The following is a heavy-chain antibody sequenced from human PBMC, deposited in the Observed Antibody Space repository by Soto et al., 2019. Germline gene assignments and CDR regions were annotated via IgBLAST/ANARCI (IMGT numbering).Heavy chain of an antibody. V-gene: IGHV4-4*02. CDR1: GGSVRAPDW. CDR2: VHISGHS. Sequence: QVHLQESGPGLVAPSGTLSLTCTLSGGSVRAPDWWNWVRQSPDKGLEWIAEVHISGHSNYNPSLSSRVSVSIDSSKNQFYLHLNSVTAADTAIYYCARVRQGCSANNCYFDPWGQGTQVTLSS. J-gene: IGHJ5*01. CDR3: ARVRQGCSANNCYFDP. D-gene: IGHD1-1*01.